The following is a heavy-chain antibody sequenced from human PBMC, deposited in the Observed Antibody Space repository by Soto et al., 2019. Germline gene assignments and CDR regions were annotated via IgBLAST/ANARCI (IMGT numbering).Heavy chain of an antibody. CDR2: ISAYNGNT. D-gene: IGHD6-19*01. CDR3: ARGRGSSGWYQEDWWDY. J-gene: IGHJ4*02. V-gene: IGHV1-18*04. CDR1: GYTFTSYG. Sequence: ASVKVSCKASGYTFTSYGISWVRQAPGQGLEWMGWISAYNGNTNYAQKLQGRVTMTTDTSTSTAYMELRSLRSDDTAVYYCARGRGSSGWYQEDWWDYWGQGTLVTVSS.